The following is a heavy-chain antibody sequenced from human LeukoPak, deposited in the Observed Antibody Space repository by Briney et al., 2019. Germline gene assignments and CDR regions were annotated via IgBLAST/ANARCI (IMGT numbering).Heavy chain of an antibody. Sequence: GGSLRLSCATSGFPFETNAMSRVRQAPGKGLEWVATIGNTETFYADSVTGRFTISRDNSKNTVNLQMNRLRVEDTAIYYCAKDWIQFNRVFDCFDSWGQGTLVTVSS. CDR2: IGNTET. CDR1: GFPFETNA. J-gene: IGHJ4*02. V-gene: IGHV3-23*01. D-gene: IGHD5-18*01. CDR3: AKDWIQFNRVFDCFDS.